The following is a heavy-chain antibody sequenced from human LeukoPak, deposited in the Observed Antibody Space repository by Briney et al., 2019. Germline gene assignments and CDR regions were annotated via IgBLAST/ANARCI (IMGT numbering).Heavy chain of an antibody. D-gene: IGHD1-1*01. CDR3: ARIPYNWNEPTPVDAFDI. CDR2: IIPIFGTA. Sequence: SVKVSCKASGYTFTSYAISWVRQAPGQGLEWMGGIIPIFGTANYAQKFQGRVTITADESTSTAYMELSSLRSEDTAVYYCARIPYNWNEPTPVDAFDIWGQGTMVTVSS. V-gene: IGHV1-69*13. CDR1: GYTFTSYA. J-gene: IGHJ3*02.